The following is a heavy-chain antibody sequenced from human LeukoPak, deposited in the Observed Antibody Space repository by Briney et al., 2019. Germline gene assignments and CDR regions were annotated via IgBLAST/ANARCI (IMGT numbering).Heavy chain of an antibody. J-gene: IGHJ4*02. Sequence: SETLSLTCTVSGGSISSYYWSWIRQPPGKGLEWIGYIYYSGSTNYNPSLKSRVTISVGTSKNQFSLKLSSVTAADTAVYYCAREVAAAGPDYFDYWGQGTLVTVSS. V-gene: IGHV4-59*01. CDR1: GGSISSYY. CDR2: IYYSGST. D-gene: IGHD6-13*01. CDR3: AREVAAAGPDYFDY.